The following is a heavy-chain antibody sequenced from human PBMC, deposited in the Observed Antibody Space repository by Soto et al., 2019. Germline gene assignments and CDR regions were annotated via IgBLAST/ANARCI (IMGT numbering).Heavy chain of an antibody. Sequence: GASVKVSCKASGYTFTSYAMHWVRQAPGQRLEWMGWINAGDGNTKYSQKFQGRVTITRDTSASTAYMELSSLRSEDTAGYYCARDHDLWRSYDFWSGYFRGPYYFDYWGQGTLVTVSS. V-gene: IGHV1-3*01. CDR1: GYTFTSYA. CDR3: ARDHDLWRSYDFWSGYFRGPYYFDY. CDR2: INAGDGNT. D-gene: IGHD3-3*01. J-gene: IGHJ4*02.